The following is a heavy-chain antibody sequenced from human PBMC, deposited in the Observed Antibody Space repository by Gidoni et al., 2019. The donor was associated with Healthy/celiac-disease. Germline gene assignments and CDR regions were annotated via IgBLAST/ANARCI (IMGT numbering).Heavy chain of an antibody. Sequence: EVQLVESGGVVVQPGGSLRLSGAASGFTFEDYTMHWVRQAPGKGLEWVSLISWDGGSTYYADSVKGRFTISRDNSKNSLYLQMNSLRTEDTALYYCAKDTEGLLWFGELSDWGQGTLVTVSS. V-gene: IGHV3-43*01. J-gene: IGHJ4*02. D-gene: IGHD3-10*01. CDR2: ISWDGGST. CDR1: GFTFEDYT. CDR3: AKDTEGLLWFGELSD.